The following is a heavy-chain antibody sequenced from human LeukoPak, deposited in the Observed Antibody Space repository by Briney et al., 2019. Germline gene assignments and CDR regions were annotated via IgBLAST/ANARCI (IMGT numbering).Heavy chain of an antibody. D-gene: IGHD2-2*01. CDR2: IYYSGST. V-gene: IGHV4-39*01. J-gene: IGHJ3*02. Sequence: SETLSLTCTVSGGSISSSSYYWAWIRQPPGKGLEWIGSIYYSGSTYYNPSLKSRVTISVDTSKNQFSLKLSSVTAADTAVCYCAKVVPAAAGLNAFDIWGQGTMVTVSS. CDR1: GGSISSSSYY. CDR3: AKVVPAAAGLNAFDI.